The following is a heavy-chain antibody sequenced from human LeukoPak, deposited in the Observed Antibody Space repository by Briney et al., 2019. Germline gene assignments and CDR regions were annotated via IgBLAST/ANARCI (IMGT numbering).Heavy chain of an antibody. D-gene: IGHD5-18*01. J-gene: IGHJ3*02. CDR1: GFTFNDYG. V-gene: IGHV3-20*04. CDR3: ARGDDDTAMVRGAFDI. Sequence: GGSLRLSCVASGFTFNDYGMSWVRHAPGKGLEWVSGINWNGGSTGYADSVKGRFTISRDNAKNSLYLQMNSLRAEDTALYYCARGDDDTAMVRGAFDIWGQGTMVTVSS. CDR2: INWNGGST.